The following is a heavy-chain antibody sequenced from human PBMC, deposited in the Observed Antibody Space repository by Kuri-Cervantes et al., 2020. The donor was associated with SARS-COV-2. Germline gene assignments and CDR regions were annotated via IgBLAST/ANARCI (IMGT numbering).Heavy chain of an antibody. CDR1: GFPLTSFP. J-gene: IGHJ6*02. D-gene: IGHD2/OR15-2a*01. V-gene: IGHV3-30*10. Sequence: GESLKISCRALGFPLTSFPVYWVRQAPGKGLQWLAIISSDGNNLHYIDSVKGRFSLSRDNSMNTVFLQMDSLRMEDTGVYFRARVDRPVIGGRDYGLDVWGQGTAVTVSS. CDR2: ISSDGNNL. CDR3: ARVDRPVIGGRDYGLDV.